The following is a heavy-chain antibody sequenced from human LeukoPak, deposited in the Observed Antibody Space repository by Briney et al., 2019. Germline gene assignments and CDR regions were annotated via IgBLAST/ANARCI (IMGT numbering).Heavy chain of an antibody. CDR3: AHPLEVQWLVAFDS. V-gene: IGHV2-5*01. CDR2: IYWNGDI. J-gene: IGHJ4*02. CDR1: GVSLSSSGVG. Sequence: SGPTLVKPPQTLTLTCTFSGVSLSSSGVGVGWIRKPPGKALEWLALIYWNGDIRYSRSLKSRLTITKDTSKNQVVLTMTNMAPVDTATYYCAHPLEVQWLVAFDSWGQGTLVTVSS. D-gene: IGHD6-19*01.